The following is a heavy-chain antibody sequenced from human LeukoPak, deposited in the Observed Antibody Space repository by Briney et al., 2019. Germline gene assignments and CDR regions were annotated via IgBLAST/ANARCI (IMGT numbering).Heavy chain of an antibody. CDR2: VSPDGSDK. J-gene: IGHJ5*02. Sequence: GGSLRLSCAASGFTFNSYWMSWVRQAPGMGLEWVAHVSPDGSDKYYVDSVKGRSTISRDNGKNSLSLQMNTLRAEDTAIYYCFASSSGHNPWGQGTLVTVSS. D-gene: IGHD3-3*01. V-gene: IGHV3-7*01. CDR1: GFTFNSYW. CDR3: FASSSGHNP.